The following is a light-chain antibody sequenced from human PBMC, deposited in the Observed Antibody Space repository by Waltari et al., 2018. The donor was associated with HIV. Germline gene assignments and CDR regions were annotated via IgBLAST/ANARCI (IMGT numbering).Light chain of an antibody. Sequence: EIVLTQSPGTLSVSPGERATLSCRASQSVRSTSLAWYQQKPGQAPRLLIYGASSRATGFPDRFSGSWSGTDFTLTISRLEPEDFAVYYCQQCGNSPWTFGQGTKVEIK. CDR3: QQCGNSPWT. CDR2: GAS. J-gene: IGKJ1*01. CDR1: QSVRSTS. V-gene: IGKV3-20*01.